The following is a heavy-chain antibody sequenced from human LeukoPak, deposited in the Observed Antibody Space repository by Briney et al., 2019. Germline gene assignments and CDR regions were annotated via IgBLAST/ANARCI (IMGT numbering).Heavy chain of an antibody. J-gene: IGHJ4*02. CDR3: ARDIGQWTSARFDY. CDR1: GYTFTSYA. CDR2: INTNTGNP. V-gene: IGHV7-4-1*02. D-gene: IGHD6-19*01. Sequence: ASVKVSCKASGYTFTSYAMNWVRQAPGQGLEWMGWINTNTGNPTYAQGFTGRFVFSLDTSVSTAYLQISSLKAGDTAVYYCARDIGQWTSARFDYWGQGTLVTVSS.